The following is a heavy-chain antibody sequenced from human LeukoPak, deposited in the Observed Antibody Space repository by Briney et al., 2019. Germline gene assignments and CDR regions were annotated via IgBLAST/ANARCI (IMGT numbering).Heavy chain of an antibody. J-gene: IGHJ4*02. D-gene: IGHD6-19*01. CDR1: GFTFSDHA. CDR2: ISGSGSST. Sequence: SGGSLRLSCAASGFTFSDHAMDWVRQAPGKGLEWVSGISGSGSSTYYADSVKGRFTISRDNSKNTLYLQMNSLRAEDTAVYYCAKALGSSGWCDFDYWGQGTLVTVSS. V-gene: IGHV3-23*01. CDR3: AKALGSSGWCDFDY.